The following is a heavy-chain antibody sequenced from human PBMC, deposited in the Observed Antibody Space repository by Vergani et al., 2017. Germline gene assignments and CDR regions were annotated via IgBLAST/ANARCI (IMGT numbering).Heavy chain of an antibody. Sequence: QVQLVQSGAEVKKPGASVKVSCKASGYTFTSYGISWVRQAPGQGLEWMGWISAYNGNTNYAQKLQGRVTMTTDTSTSTAYMELSRLRSDDTAVYYCARTTYYYDSSGYYYFDYWGQGTLVTVSS. V-gene: IGHV1-18*04. J-gene: IGHJ4*02. CDR2: ISAYNGNT. CDR1: GYTFTSYG. D-gene: IGHD3-22*01. CDR3: ARTTYYYDSSGYYYFDY.